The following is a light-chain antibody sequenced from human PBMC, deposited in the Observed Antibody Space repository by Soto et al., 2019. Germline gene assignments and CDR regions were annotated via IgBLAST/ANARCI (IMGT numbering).Light chain of an antibody. V-gene: IGLV2-23*02. CDR3: CSYAGSSTVV. Sequence: QSALTQPASGSGSPGQSITISCTGTSSDVGSYNLVSWYQQHPGKAPKLMIYEVSKRPSGVSNRFSGSKSGNTASLTIYGLQAEDEADYYCCSYAGSSTVVFGGGTKLTVL. CDR1: SSDVGSYNL. J-gene: IGLJ2*01. CDR2: EVS.